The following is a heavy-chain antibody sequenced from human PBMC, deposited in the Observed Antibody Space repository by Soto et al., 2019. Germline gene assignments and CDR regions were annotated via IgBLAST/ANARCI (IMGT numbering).Heavy chain of an antibody. CDR3: TRWDGRCSGGSCFFDS. Sequence: GGSLRLSCIASGFSLTRYWMSWVRQTPGKGLEWVAKINEDGTKRDYMESVEGRFTISRDNAKNSLSLQMNSLRADDTAVYYCTRWDGRCSGGSCFFDSWGQGTLVTVSS. D-gene: IGHD2-15*01. J-gene: IGHJ4*02. V-gene: IGHV3-7*01. CDR1: GFSLTRYW. CDR2: INEDGTKR.